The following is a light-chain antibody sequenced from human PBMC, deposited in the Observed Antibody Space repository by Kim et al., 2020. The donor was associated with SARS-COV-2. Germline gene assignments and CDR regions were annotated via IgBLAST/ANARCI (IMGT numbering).Light chain of an antibody. Sequence: QSALTQPASVSGSPGQSITISCTGTSSDIGGYNYVSWYQQDPGKAPKLMIYAVTKWPSGVSDRFSGTKSGNTASLTISGLQAEDEADYYCFSYTSTGTYVFGTGTKVTVL. CDR3: FSYTSTGTYV. V-gene: IGLV2-14*01. J-gene: IGLJ1*01. CDR2: AVT. CDR1: SSDIGGYNY.